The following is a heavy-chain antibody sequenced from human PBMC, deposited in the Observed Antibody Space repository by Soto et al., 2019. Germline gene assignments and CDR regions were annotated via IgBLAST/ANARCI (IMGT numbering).Heavy chain of an antibody. CDR1: GGSISSYY. D-gene: IGHD3-22*01. CDR3: ARDYYYDSSGTSDAFDI. J-gene: IGHJ3*02. CDR2: IYYSGST. V-gene: IGHV4-59*01. Sequence: QVQLQESGPGLVKPSETLSLTCTVSGGSISSYYWSWIRQPPGKGLEWIGYIYYSGSTNYNPSLKSRVTISVETSKNQFSLKLSSVTAADTAVYYCARDYYYDSSGTSDAFDIWGQGTMVTVSS.